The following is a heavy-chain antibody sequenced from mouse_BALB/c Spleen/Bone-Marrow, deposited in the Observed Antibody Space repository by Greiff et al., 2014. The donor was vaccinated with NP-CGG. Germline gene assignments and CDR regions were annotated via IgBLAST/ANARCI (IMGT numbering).Heavy chain of an antibody. CDR2: IDPANGNT. CDR1: GFNIEDTY. V-gene: IGHV14-3*02. CDR3: AEITTAAYYVMDY. J-gene: IGHJ4*01. Sequence: VQLQQSGAELVKPGASVKLSCTASGFNIEDTYMHWVKQRPEQGLVWIGRIDPANGNTKYDPKSQGKATITADTSSNTAYLQLSSLTSEDTAVYYCAEITTAAYYVMDYWGQGTSVTVSS. D-gene: IGHD1-2*01.